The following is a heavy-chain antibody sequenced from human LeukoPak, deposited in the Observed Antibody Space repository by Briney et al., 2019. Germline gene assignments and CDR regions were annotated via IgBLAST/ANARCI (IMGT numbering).Heavy chain of an antibody. Sequence: ASLKVSCKASGDTFSSYAISWVRQAPGQGLEWMGGIIPIFGTANYAQKFQGRVTITADESTSTAYMELSSLRSEDTAVYYCATLGGSYYYFDYWGQGTLVTVSS. CDR3: ATLGGSYYYFDY. V-gene: IGHV1-69*13. CDR2: IIPIFGTA. CDR1: GDTFSSYA. J-gene: IGHJ4*02. D-gene: IGHD1-26*01.